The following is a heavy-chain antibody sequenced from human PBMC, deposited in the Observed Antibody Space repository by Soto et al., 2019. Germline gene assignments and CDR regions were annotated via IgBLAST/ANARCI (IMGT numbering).Heavy chain of an antibody. CDR1: GYTFNTYW. CDR3: ARQGRTSASPDF. CDR2: MSPGNSDI. J-gene: IGHJ4*02. V-gene: IGHV5-51*01. Sequence: GESLKISCRGFGYTFNTYWIGWVRQMPGKGLEWMGVMSPGNSDIRYSPAFQGQVSIPADTSISTAYLQWSSLKTSDSGMYYCARQGRTSASPDFWGQGTLVTVSS. D-gene: IGHD2-21*01.